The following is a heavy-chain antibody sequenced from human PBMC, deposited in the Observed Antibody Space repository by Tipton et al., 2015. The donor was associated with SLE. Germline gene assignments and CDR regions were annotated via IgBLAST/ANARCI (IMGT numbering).Heavy chain of an antibody. CDR3: ARGGGIVDY. J-gene: IGHJ4*02. Sequence: TLSLTCTVSGGSISSYYWSWIRQPPGKGLEWIGEINHSGSTNYNPSLKSRVTISVDTSKNQFSLKLSSVTAADTAVYYCARGGGIVDYWGQGTLVTVSS. D-gene: IGHD1-1*01. CDR2: INHSGST. CDR1: GGSISSYY. V-gene: IGHV4-34*01.